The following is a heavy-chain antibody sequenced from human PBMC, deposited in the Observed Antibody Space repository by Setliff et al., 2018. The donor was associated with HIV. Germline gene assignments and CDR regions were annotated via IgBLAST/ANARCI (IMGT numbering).Heavy chain of an antibody. V-gene: IGHV1-69*04. CDR3: AKEQEIGSYLDP. CDR1: GGAFISHT. CDR2: IIPILGIP. J-gene: IGHJ5*02. D-gene: IGHD2-2*02. Sequence: SVKVSCKASGGAFISHTFAWVRQAPGQGLEWMGRIIPILGIPNYAQNFQGRLTISADKSTRTAYLELSSLRSDDSAVYFCAKEQEIGSYLDPWGQGTLVT.